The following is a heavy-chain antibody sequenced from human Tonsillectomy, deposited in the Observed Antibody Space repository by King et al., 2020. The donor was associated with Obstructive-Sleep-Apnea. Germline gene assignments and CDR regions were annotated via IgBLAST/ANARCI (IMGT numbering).Heavy chain of an antibody. Sequence: VQLQESGPGLVKPSQTLSLTCTVSGGSISSGGYYWSWIRQHPGKGLEGIGYIYYSGSTYYHPSLTSQVTISVYTSKNQFSLKLSSVTAADTAVYYCATTRSEGIVVVDYWGQGTLVTVSS. CDR1: GGSISSGGYY. V-gene: IGHV4-31*01. CDR2: IYYSGST. J-gene: IGHJ4*02. D-gene: IGHD3-22*01. CDR3: ATTRSEGIVVVDY.